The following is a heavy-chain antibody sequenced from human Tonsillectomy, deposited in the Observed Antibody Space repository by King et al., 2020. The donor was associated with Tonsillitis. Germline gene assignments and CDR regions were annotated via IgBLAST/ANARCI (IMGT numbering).Heavy chain of an antibody. J-gene: IGHJ4*02. CDR1: GFTFSSYG. Sequence: VQLVESGGGVVQPGRSLRLSCAASGFTFSSYGMHWVRQAPGKGLEWVAVISYDGSIKYYADSVKGRFTISRDNSKNTLYLQMNSLRAEDTAVYYCAKDEGPYSLYYFDYWGQGTLVTVSS. D-gene: IGHD2-15*01. CDR2: ISYDGSIK. V-gene: IGHV3-30*18. CDR3: AKDEGPYSLYYFDY.